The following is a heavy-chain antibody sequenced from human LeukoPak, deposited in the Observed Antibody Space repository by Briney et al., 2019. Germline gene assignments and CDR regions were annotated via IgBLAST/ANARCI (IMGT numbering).Heavy chain of an antibody. CDR3: ARGSFRYFDWLPRKTYFDY. CDR2: IYYSGST. CDR1: GGSISSSSYY. Sequence: PSETLSLTCTVSGGSISSSSYYWGWIRQPPGKGLEWIGSIYYSGSTYYNPSLKSRVTISVDTSKNQFSLKLSSVTAADTAVYYCARGSFRYFDWLPRKTYFDYWGQGTLVTVSS. V-gene: IGHV4-39*07. D-gene: IGHD3-9*01. J-gene: IGHJ4*02.